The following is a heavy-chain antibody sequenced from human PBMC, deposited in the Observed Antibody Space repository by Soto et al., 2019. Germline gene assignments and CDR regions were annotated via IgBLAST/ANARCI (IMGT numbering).Heavy chain of an antibody. V-gene: IGHV4-59*08. CDR2: IYYSGST. Sequence: SETLSLTCTVSGGSISSYHWSWIRQPPGKGLEWIGYIYYSGSTNYNPSLKSRVTISVDTSKNQFSLKLSSVTAADTAVYYCARQIMTTWFDPWGQGTLVTVSS. CDR1: GGSISSYH. J-gene: IGHJ5*02. CDR3: ARQIMTTWFDP. D-gene: IGHD3-16*01.